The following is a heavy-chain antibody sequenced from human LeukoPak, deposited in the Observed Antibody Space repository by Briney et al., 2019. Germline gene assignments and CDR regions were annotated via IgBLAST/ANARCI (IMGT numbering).Heavy chain of an antibody. CDR2: ISDSGGST. CDR1: GLTLSNYG. D-gene: IGHD3-22*01. V-gene: IGHV3-23*01. Sequence: GGSLRLSCAVSGLTLSNYGMSWVRQAPGKGLEWVAGISDSGGSTNYADSVKGRFTISRDNPKNTLYLQMNSLRAEDTAVYFCAKRGVVIRVILVGLHKEAYYFDSWGQGALVTVSS. J-gene: IGHJ4*02. CDR3: AKRGVVIRVILVGLHKEAYYFDS.